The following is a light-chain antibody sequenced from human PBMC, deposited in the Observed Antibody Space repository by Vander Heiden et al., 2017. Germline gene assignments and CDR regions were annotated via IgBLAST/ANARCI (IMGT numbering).Light chain of an antibody. J-gene: IGKJ3*01. CDR1: QSISSY. V-gene: IGKV1-39*01. CDR3: QHCYSTQT. CDR2: AAS. Sequence: DIQMTQSPSSLSASVGDRVTIPGRASQSISSYLNWYQQKPGKAPKLLIYAASRRQRGVPSRFSVSGSGTDFTLTSSSLQPEDFATYYCQHCYSTQTFGHGTNVDIK.